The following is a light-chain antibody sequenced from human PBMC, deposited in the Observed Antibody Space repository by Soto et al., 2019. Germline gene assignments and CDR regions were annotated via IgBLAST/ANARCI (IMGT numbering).Light chain of an antibody. CDR3: QQYNDWWT. J-gene: IGKJ1*01. V-gene: IGKV3-15*01. CDR2: GAS. Sequence: EIVMTQSPATLSVSPGERATLSCRASQSISSNLAWFQQKPGQAPRLLIYGASTRATGISARFSGSGSGTEFTFTISSLQSEDFAVYYCQQYNDWWTFGQGTKVEVK. CDR1: QSISSN.